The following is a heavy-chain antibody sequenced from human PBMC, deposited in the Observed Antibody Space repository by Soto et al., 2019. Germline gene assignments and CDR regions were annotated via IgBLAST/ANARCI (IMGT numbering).Heavy chain of an antibody. CDR1: GGTFGSDA. J-gene: IGHJ5*02. CDR3: ARDRTDRGYYTKWLDP. CDR2: IIPIFGTT. Sequence: QVHLMQSGAEVKKPGSSVKVSCKASGGTFGSDAITWVRQAPGQGLEWVGRIIPIFGTTNYAQNLQGRVTTSADKSTLTAYRELHSLTSDDTALYYCARDRTDRGYYTKWLDPWGQGTQVTVSS. V-gene: IGHV1-69*06. D-gene: IGHD3-22*01.